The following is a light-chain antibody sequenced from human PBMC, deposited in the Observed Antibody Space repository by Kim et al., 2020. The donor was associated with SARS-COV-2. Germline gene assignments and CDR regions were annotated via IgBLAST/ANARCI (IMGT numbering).Light chain of an antibody. Sequence: LSASVGERVTVTCRAGQNIDNYVNWYQQKPGKAPKLLIHSASTLQSGVPSRFSASRSGTDFALTINSLQPDDVATYFCQQSYNVPTFGGGTKLEI. V-gene: IGKV1-39*01. CDR1: QNIDNY. CDR3: QQSYNVPT. J-gene: IGKJ4*01. CDR2: SAS.